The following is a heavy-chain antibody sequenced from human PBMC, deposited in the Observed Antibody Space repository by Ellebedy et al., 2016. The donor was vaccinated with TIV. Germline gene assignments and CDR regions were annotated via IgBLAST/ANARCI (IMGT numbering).Heavy chain of an antibody. J-gene: IGHJ4*02. Sequence: PGGSLRLSCAASGFTFSSYAMHWVRQAPGKGLEWVAVISYDGSNKYYADSVKGRFTISRDNSKNTLYLQMNSLRAEDTAVYYCARTDKKSSGWYGTDFDYWGQGTLVTVSS. D-gene: IGHD6-19*01. V-gene: IGHV3-30-3*01. CDR1: GFTFSSYA. CDR3: ARTDKKSSGWYGTDFDY. CDR2: ISYDGSNK.